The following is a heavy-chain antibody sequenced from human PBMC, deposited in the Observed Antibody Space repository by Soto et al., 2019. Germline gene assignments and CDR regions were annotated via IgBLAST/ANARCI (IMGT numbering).Heavy chain of an antibody. J-gene: IGHJ2*01. CDR2: IWYDGSNK. CDR1: GFTFSSYG. CDR3: ARVKGEYGDYNGYWYFDL. Sequence: QVQLVESGGGVVQPGRSLRLSCAASGFTFSSYGMHWVRQAPGKGLEWVAVIWYDGSNKYYADSVKGRFTISRDNSKNTLYLQMNSLRAEDTAVYYCARVKGEYGDYNGYWYFDLWGRGTLVTVSS. V-gene: IGHV3-33*01. D-gene: IGHD4-17*01.